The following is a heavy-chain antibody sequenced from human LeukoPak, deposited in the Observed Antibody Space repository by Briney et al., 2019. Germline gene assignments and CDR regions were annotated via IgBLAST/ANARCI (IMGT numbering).Heavy chain of an antibody. V-gene: IGHV3-11*01. CDR1: GFTFSDYY. D-gene: IGHD3-22*01. CDR2: ISSSGSTI. CDR3: ARGLPAFTYDSSGYGSVSDY. Sequence: PGRSLRLSCAASGFTFSDYYMSWIRQAPGKGLEWVSYISSSGSTIYYADSVKGRFTISRDNAKNSLYLQMNSLRAEDTAVYYCARGLPAFTYDSSGYGSVSDYWGQGTLVTVSS. J-gene: IGHJ4*02.